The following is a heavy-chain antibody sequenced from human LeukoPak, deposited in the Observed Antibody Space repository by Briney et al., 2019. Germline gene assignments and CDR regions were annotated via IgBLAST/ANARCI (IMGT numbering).Heavy chain of an antibody. CDR2: IYSGGST. Sequence: GGSPRLSCAASGFTVSSNYMSWVRQAPGKGLEWVSVIYSGGSTYYADSVKGRFTISRDNSKNTLYLQMNSLRAEDTAVYYCARDLSGSYGPFAYWGQGTLVTVSS. CDR3: ARDLSGSYGPFAY. V-gene: IGHV3-66*02. J-gene: IGHJ4*02. CDR1: GFTVSSNY. D-gene: IGHD1-26*01.